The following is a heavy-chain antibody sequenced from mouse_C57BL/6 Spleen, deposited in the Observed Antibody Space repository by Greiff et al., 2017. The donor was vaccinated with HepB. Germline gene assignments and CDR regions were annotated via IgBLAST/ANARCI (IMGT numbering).Heavy chain of an antibody. Sequence: EVNVVESGGGLVQPGGSLKLSCAASGFTFSDYGMAWVRQAPRKGPEWVAFISNLAYSIYYADTVTGRSTISRENAKNTPYLEMSSLRSEDTAMYYWARQELRGYFGVWGTGTTVTVSS. CDR3: ARQELRGYFGV. V-gene: IGHV5-15*01. CDR2: ISNLAYSI. D-gene: IGHD1-1*01. J-gene: IGHJ1*03. CDR1: GFTFSDYG.